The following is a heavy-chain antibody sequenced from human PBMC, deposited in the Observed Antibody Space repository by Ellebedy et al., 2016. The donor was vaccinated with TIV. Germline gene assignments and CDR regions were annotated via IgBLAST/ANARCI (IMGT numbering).Heavy chain of an antibody. CDR2: IIPIFGTA. CDR1: GGTFSSYA. CDR3: ARVRDCSGGSCYSWRYYYYGMDV. Sequence: SVKVSXXASGGTFSSYAISWVRQAPGQGLEWMGGIIPIFGTANYAQKFQGRVTITADESTSTAYMELSSLRSEDTAVYYCARVRDCSGGSCYSWRYYYYGMDVWGQGTTVTVSS. V-gene: IGHV1-69*13. D-gene: IGHD2-15*01. J-gene: IGHJ6*02.